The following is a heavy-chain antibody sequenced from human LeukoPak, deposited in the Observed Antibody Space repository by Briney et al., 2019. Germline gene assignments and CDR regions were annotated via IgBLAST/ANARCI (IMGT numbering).Heavy chain of an antibody. CDR3: ARDWEGYGDYDGY. J-gene: IGHJ4*02. D-gene: IGHD4-17*01. Sequence: HGASVKVSCKASGYTFTSYYMHWVRQAPGQGLEWMGIINPSGGSTSYAQKFQGRVTMTTDTSTSTAYMELRSLRSDDTAVYYCARDWEGYGDYDGYWGQGTLVTVSS. V-gene: IGHV1-46*01. CDR2: INPSGGST. CDR1: GYTFTSYY.